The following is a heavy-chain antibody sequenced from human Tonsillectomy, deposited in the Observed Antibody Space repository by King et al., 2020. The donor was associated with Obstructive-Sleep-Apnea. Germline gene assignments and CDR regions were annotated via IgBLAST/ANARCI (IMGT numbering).Heavy chain of an antibody. V-gene: IGHV1-69*01. CDR2: IIPIFGTA. CDR3: ARDRYYDSSGYPTFDY. D-gene: IGHD3-22*01. J-gene: IGHJ4*02. CDR1: GGTFSSYA. Sequence: VKLVESGDEVKKPGSSVKVSCKASGGTFSSYAISWVRQAPGQGLEWMGGIIPIFGTANYAQKFQGRVTITADESTSTAYMELSSLRSEDTAVYYCARDRYYDSSGYPTFDYWGQGTLVTVSS.